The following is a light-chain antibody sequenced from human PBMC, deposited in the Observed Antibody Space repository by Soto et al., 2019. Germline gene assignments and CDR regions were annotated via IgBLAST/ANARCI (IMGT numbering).Light chain of an antibody. CDR3: QQYYSYPQT. J-gene: IGKJ1*01. Sequence: AIRMTQSPSSFSASTGDRVTITCRASQGISSYLAWYQQKPGKAPKLLIYAASTLQSGVPSRFSGSGSGTDLTLTISCLQSEDFATYYCQQYYSYPQTFGQGTKVEIK. CDR1: QGISSY. CDR2: AAS. V-gene: IGKV1-8*01.